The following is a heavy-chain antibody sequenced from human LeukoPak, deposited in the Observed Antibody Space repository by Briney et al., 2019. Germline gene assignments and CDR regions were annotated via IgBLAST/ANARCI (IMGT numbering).Heavy chain of an antibody. D-gene: IGHD5-18*01. V-gene: IGHV4-59*01. J-gene: IGHJ6*03. CDR2: IYYSGST. CDR3: ARDRGGYSYASYYYYMDV. CDR1: GGSISSYY. Sequence: PSETLSLTCTVSGGSISSYYWSWIRQPPGKGLEWIGYIYYSGSTNYKSSLKSRVTISVDTSKNQFSLKLSSVTAADTAVYYCARDRGGYSYASYYYYMDVWGKGTTVTISS.